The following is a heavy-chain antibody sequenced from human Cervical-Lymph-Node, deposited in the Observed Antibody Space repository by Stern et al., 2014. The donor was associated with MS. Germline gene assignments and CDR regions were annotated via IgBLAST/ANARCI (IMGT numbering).Heavy chain of an antibody. CDR2: ISSSSSYI. CDR1: GFTFSSYS. V-gene: IGHV3-21*01. D-gene: IGHD3-22*01. J-gene: IGHJ3*02. Sequence: EVQLGESGGGLVKPGGSLRLSCAASGFTFSSYSMNWVRQAPGKGLEWVSSISSSSSYIYYADSVKGRFTISRDNAKNSLYLQMNSLRAEDTAVYYCARDGYYDSSGYDAFDIWGQGTMVTVSS. CDR3: ARDGYYDSSGYDAFDI.